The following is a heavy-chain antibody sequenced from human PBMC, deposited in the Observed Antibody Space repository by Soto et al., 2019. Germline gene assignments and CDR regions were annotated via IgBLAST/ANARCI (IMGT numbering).Heavy chain of an antibody. J-gene: IGHJ6*02. D-gene: IGHD5-18*01. V-gene: IGHV4-59*01. CDR1: GGSISSYY. Sequence: QVQLQESGPGLVKPSETLSLTCTVSGGSISSYYWSWIRQPPGKGLEWIGYIYYTGNTHYNPSLMSRVSISLDRSKNQFSLRLSSVTAADTAVYYCARSDSGGYSFGFRVPSGVDVWGQGTTVTVSS. CDR2: IYYTGNT. CDR3: ARSDSGGYSFGFRVPSGVDV.